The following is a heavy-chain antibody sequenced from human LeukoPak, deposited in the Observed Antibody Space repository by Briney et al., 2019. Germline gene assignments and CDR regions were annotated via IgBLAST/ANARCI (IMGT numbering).Heavy chain of an antibody. CDR1: GFTLSKHW. CDR3: ARDRYNSGRGGWFDP. Sequence: GGSLRLSCAASGFTLSKHWMTWVRQAPGKGLECVAIIKQDGSEKYYVNSVKGRFTISRDNSKNTLYLQMNSLRAEDTAVYYCARDRYNSGRGGWFDPWGQGTLVTVSS. CDR2: IKQDGSEK. D-gene: IGHD6-19*01. V-gene: IGHV3-7*01. J-gene: IGHJ5*02.